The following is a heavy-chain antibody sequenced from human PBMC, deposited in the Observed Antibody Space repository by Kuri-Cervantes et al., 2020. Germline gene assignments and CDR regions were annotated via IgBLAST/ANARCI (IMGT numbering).Heavy chain of an antibody. CDR1: GFTFSSYG. Sequence: LSLTCAASGFTFSSYGMHWVRQAPGKGLEWVAVISYDGSSKYYADSVKGRFTISRDNSKNALYLQMNSLRAEDTAVYYCAREYYDYVWGSYQNWGQGALVTVSS. CDR2: ISYDGSSK. V-gene: IGHV3-30*03. D-gene: IGHD3-16*02. J-gene: IGHJ4*02. CDR3: AREYYDYVWGSYQN.